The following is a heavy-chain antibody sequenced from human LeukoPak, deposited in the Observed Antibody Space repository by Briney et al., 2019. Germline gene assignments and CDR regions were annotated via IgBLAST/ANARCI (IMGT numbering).Heavy chain of an antibody. J-gene: IGHJ2*01. V-gene: IGHV4-59*01. CDR1: ASSISSYY. CDR2: IYYTGST. Sequence: SETLSLTCTASASSISSYYWSWIRQPPGKGLEWIGYIYYTGSTKYSPSLKSRVTISVDTSKNQFSLKLSSVTAADTAVYYCARDPGLYSSSSDWYFDLWGRGTLVTVSS. D-gene: IGHD6-6*01. CDR3: ARDPGLYSSSSDWYFDL.